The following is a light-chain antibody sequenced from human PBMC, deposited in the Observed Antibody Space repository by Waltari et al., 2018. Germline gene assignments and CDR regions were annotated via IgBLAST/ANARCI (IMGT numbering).Light chain of an antibody. J-gene: IGLJ3*02. CDR2: EVT. Sequence: QSALTQPPSASGSPGQSVTISCTGSSSDVGTYNFFSWYQQHPGKAPKLMIYEVTQRPSGVPDRFSGSKSGNTASLSGCGRQAEDEADYDCTSYAGSDKWLFGGGTKLTVL. CDR1: SSDVGTYNF. CDR3: TSYAGSDKWL. V-gene: IGLV2-8*01.